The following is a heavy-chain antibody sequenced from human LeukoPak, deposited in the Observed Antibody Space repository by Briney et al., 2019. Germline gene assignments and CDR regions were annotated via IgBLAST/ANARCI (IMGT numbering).Heavy chain of an antibody. CDR3: AKTLVPNGIYHEDYFDY. V-gene: IGHV3-23*01. J-gene: IGHJ4*02. CDR2: ISGSGVTT. D-gene: IGHD1-1*01. Sequence: PGGSLRLSCAVSGFTFTSYAMSWVRQAPGKGLEWVSAISGSGVTTYYADSVKGRFTISRDISNKTLYLQMNSLRVEDTALYYCAKTLVPNGIYHEDYFDYWGQGTLVTVSS. CDR1: GFTFTSYA.